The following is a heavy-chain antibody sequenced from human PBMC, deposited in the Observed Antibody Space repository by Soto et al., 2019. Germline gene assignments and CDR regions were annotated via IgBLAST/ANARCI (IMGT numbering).Heavy chain of an antibody. Sequence: GGSLRLSCAASGFTFSSYAMHWVRQAPGKGLEWVAVISYDGSNKYYADSVKGRFTISRDNSKNTLYLQMNSLRAEDTAVYYCARDRLNCSGGSCYPHPLDYWGQGTLVTVSS. V-gene: IGHV3-30-3*01. CDR1: GFTFSSYA. J-gene: IGHJ4*02. D-gene: IGHD2-15*01. CDR2: ISYDGSNK. CDR3: ARDRLNCSGGSCYPHPLDY.